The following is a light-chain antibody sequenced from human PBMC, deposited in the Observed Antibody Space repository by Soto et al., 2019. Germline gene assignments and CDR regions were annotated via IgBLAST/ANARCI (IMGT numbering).Light chain of an antibody. CDR2: EVS. J-gene: IGLJ1*01. CDR1: SSDVGGYNY. V-gene: IGLV2-8*01. CDR3: NSYVCSNTYV. Sequence: QSALSHSPSSSGSSGQSVTISCTGTSSDVGGYNYVSWYPQHPGKAPKLIIYEVSKRPSGVPDRFSGYKSGNTACLTVSGLEAEDEAYYYCNSYVCSNTYVFGSGTKVPV.